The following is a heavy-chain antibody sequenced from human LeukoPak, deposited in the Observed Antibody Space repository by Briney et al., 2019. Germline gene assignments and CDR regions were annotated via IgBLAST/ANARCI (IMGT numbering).Heavy chain of an antibody. CDR3: ARPLYSSSSMGFDY. CDR2: ISAYNGNT. D-gene: IGHD6-13*01. J-gene: IGHJ4*02. CDR1: GYTFTSYG. V-gene: IGHV1-18*01. Sequence: ASVKLSCKASGYTFTSYGISWVRQAPGQGLEWMGWISAYNGNTNYAQKLQGRVTMTTDTSTSTAYMELRSLRSDDTAVYYCARPLYSSSSMGFDYWGQGTLVTVSS.